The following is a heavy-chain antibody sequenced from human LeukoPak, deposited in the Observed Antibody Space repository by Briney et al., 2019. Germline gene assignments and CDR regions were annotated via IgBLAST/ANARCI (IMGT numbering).Heavy chain of an antibody. V-gene: IGHV3-53*01. CDR2: IYSGGST. D-gene: IGHD3-9*01. Sequence: GGSLRLSCAASGFTVSNNFMNWVRQAPGKGLEWVSLIYSGGSTYYADSVKGRFTISRDNAKNTLYLQMNSLRAEDTAVYYCTKAKVSSLTYFDWFPWNWGQGSLVTVSS. CDR3: TKAKVSSLTYFDWFPWN. CDR1: GFTVSNNF. J-gene: IGHJ4*02.